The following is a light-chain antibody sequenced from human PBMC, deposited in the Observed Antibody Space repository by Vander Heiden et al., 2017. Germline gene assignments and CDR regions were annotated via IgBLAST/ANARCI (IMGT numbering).Light chain of an antibody. CDR1: SLRSYY. V-gene: IGLV3-19*01. CDR3: NSRDSSGNHVV. CDR2: GKN. Sequence: SSELTQDPAVSVALGQTVRITCQGDSLRSYYAIWYQQKPGQAPVLVIHGKNNRPSGIPDRFSGSSSGNTASLTITGAQAEDEADYYCNSRDSSGNHVVFGGGTKLTVL. J-gene: IGLJ2*01.